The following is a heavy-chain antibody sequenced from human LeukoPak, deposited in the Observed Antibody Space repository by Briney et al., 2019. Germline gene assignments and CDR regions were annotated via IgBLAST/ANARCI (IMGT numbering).Heavy chain of an antibody. CDR2: INWNGGST. Sequence: GGSLRLSCAASGFTFDDYGMSWVRQAPGKGLEWVSGINWNGGSTGYADSVKGRFTISRDNAKNSLYLQMNSLRAEDTALYYCARDPWYCSSTSCYSWYMDVWGKGTMVTVSS. V-gene: IGHV3-20*04. CDR1: GFTFDDYG. D-gene: IGHD2-2*01. J-gene: IGHJ6*03. CDR3: ARDPWYCSSTSCYSWYMDV.